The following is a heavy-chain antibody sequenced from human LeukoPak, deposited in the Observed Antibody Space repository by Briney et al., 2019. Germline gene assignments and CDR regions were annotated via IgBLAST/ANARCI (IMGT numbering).Heavy chain of an antibody. CDR1: GYTFTGYY. V-gene: IGHV1-2*02. CDR2: INPNSGGT. CDR3: ARVFPPAGYCSSTSCGGVDY. Sequence: ASVKVSCKASGYTFTGYYMHRVRQAPGQGLEWMGWINPNSGGTNYAQKFQGRVTMTRDTSISTAYMELSRLRSDDTAVYYCARVFPPAGYCSSTSCGGVDYWGQGTLVTVS. J-gene: IGHJ4*02. D-gene: IGHD2-2*01.